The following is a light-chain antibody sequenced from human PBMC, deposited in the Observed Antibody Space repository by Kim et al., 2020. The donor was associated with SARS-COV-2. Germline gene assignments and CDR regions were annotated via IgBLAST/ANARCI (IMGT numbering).Light chain of an antibody. Sequence: GQSITISCTGTSSDVGGYHSVSWYQQHPGKAPILMIYDVNKLPSGVSHRFSCAKSGNTASLTISGLQAEDEADYYCSSYTSISTYVFGTGTKVTVL. CDR1: SSDVGGYHS. CDR3: SSYTSISTYV. V-gene: IGLV2-14*04. CDR2: DVN. J-gene: IGLJ1*01.